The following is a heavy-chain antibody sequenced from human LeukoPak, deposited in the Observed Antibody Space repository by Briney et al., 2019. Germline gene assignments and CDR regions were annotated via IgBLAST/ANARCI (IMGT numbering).Heavy chain of an antibody. CDR3: ARDPMYNGGNSGAFDF. CDR1: GFTFSDHF. V-gene: IGHV3-11*01. D-gene: IGHD4-23*01. CDR2: VSGSGAT. Sequence: GGSLRLSCAASGFTFSDHFKTWIRQAPAKELEWISYVSGSGATYYADSVKGRFTISRDNAQNSLWLQMNSLRAEDTAVYYCARDPMYNGGNSGAFDFWGQGTLVTVSS. J-gene: IGHJ3*01.